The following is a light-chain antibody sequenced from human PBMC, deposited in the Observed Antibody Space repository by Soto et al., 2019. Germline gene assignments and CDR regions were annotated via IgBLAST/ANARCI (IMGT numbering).Light chain of an antibody. Sequence: QSVLTQPASVSGSPGQSITISCTGTSSDVGGYNYVSWYQQHPGKAPKLMIYEVSNRPSGVSNRFSGSKSGNTASLTISGLQAEDEADYYCSSYTSSSLYVFGTGTNLTLL. CDR1: SSDVGGYNY. J-gene: IGLJ1*01. CDR3: SSYTSSSLYV. CDR2: EVS. V-gene: IGLV2-14*01.